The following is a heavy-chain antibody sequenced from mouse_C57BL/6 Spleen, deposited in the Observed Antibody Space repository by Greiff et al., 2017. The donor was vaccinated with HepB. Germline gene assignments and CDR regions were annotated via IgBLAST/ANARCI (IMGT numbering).Heavy chain of an antibody. CDR3: AGEGSPRAMDY. CDR1: GYAFSSSW. Sequence: QVQLQQSGPELVKPGASVKISCKASGYAFSSSWMNWVKQRPGKGLEWIGRIYPGDGATNYNGKFKGKATLTADKSSSTAYMQLSSLTSEDSAVYFCAGEGSPRAMDYWGQGTSVTVSS. J-gene: IGHJ4*01. CDR2: IYPGDGAT. V-gene: IGHV1-82*01.